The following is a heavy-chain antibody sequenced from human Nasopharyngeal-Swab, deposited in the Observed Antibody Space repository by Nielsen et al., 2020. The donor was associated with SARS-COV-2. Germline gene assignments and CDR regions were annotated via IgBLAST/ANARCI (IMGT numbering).Heavy chain of an antibody. CDR1: GYTLSNYA. J-gene: IGHJ5*02. V-gene: IGHV1-3*01. CDR2: INAGKGNT. CDR3: VKGGWFDD. Sequence: ASVKVSCKASGYTLSNYAMYWVRQAPGQRPEFMGWINAGKGNTIYSQRFQGRVRISRDTSANTVYMELNRLRSEDTAVYYCVKGGWFDDWGRGTLVTVAS.